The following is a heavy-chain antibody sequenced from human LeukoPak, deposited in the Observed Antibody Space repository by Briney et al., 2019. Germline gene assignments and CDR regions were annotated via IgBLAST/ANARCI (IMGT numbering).Heavy chain of an antibody. CDR1: GYTFTSYG. V-gene: IGHV1-18*01. D-gene: IGHD3-9*01. CDR3: ARHALTGYYNVTSYYYYMDV. J-gene: IGHJ6*03. CDR2: ISAYNGNT. Sequence: ASVKVSCKASGYTFTSYGISWVRQAPGQGLEWMGWISAYNGNTNYAQKLQGRVTMTTDTSTSTAYMELRSLRSDDTAVYYCARHALTGYYNVTSYYYYMDVSGKGTTVTVSS.